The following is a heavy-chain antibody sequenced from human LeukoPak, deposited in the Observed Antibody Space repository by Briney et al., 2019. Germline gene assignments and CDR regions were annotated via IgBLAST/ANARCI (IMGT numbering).Heavy chain of an antibody. J-gene: IGHJ3*02. D-gene: IGHD2-15*01. V-gene: IGHV4-59*01. CDR2: IYYSGST. CDR1: GGSISSYY. Sequence: PETLSLSCTVSGGSISSYYWSWVRQPPGEGLEWIGYIYYSGSTNYNPSLKSRVTISVDTSKNQFSLKLSSVTAADTAVYYCARVRCSGGSCYSVDAFDIWGQGTMVTVSS. CDR3: ARVRCSGGSCYSVDAFDI.